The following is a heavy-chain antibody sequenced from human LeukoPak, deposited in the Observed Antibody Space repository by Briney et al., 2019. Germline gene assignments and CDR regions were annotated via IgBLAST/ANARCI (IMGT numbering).Heavy chain of an antibody. CDR2: IYPGDSDT. V-gene: IGHV5-51*01. CDR3: ARYPGSAAGPWYYYYYMDV. Sequence: GESRKISCKGSGYSFTSYWIGWVRQMPGKGLEWMGIIYPGDSDTRYSPSFQGQVTISADKSISTAYLQWSSLKASDTAMYYCARYPGSAAGPWYYYYYMDVWGKGTTVTVSS. CDR1: GYSFTSYW. J-gene: IGHJ6*03. D-gene: IGHD6-13*01.